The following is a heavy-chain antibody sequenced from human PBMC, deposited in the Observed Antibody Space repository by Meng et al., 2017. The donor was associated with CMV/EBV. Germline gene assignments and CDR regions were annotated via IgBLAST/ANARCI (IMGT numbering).Heavy chain of an antibody. Sequence: GGSLRLSCAASGFTFDDYAMHWVRQVPGKGLERVSGISWNSGSIGYADSVKGRFTISRDNAKNSLYLQMNSLRAEDTAFYYCAKVLKHYTDYYQYGMDVWGQGTTVTVSS. CDR2: ISWNSGSI. J-gene: IGHJ6*02. V-gene: IGHV3-9*01. CDR1: GFTFDDYA. CDR3: AKVLKHYTDYYQYGMDV. D-gene: IGHD3-3*01.